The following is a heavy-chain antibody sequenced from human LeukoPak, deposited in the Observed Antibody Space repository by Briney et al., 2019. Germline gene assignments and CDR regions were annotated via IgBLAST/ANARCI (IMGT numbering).Heavy chain of an antibody. CDR1: GGSISSYY. J-gene: IGHJ3*02. Sequence: SETLSLTCTVSGGSISSYYWSWIRQPPGKGLEWIGYIYYSGSTNYNPSLKSRVTISVGTSKNQFSLKLSSVTAADTAVYYCARGNYYDSTTYYRAFDIWGQGTMVTVSS. D-gene: IGHD3-22*01. CDR2: IYYSGST. CDR3: ARGNYYDSTTYYRAFDI. V-gene: IGHV4-59*01.